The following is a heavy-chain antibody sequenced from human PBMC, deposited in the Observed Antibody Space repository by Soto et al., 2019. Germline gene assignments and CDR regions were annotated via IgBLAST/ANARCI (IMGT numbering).Heavy chain of an antibody. D-gene: IGHD2-21*01. J-gene: IGHJ4*02. CDR2: IGPDPTNT. CDR3: TTARHCSRDACPAAE. V-gene: IGHV3-23*03. CDR1: GFPFRSTG. Sequence: EVELLESGGGLVQPGGSLRLSCAASGFPFRSTGMLWVRLPPGRGLEWVSAIGPDPTNTKYADSVKGRLTVSRDNSKSTVFLQMTDLRAEDTALYYCTTARHCSRDACPAAEWGRGTLITVSS.